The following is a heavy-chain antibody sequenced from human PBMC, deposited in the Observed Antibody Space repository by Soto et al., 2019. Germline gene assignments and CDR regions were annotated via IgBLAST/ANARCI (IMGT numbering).Heavy chain of an antibody. V-gene: IGHV4-4*02. CDR2: IYHSGTT. CDR1: GGSISSSNW. CDR3: VFPATADFDY. D-gene: IGHD6-13*01. Sequence: SETLSLTCVVSGGSISSSNWWSWVRQPPGKGLEWIGEIYHSGTTNYSPSLKSRVIISADMSKNHFSLTLTSVTAADTAVYYCVFPATADFDYWGQGTPVTVSS. J-gene: IGHJ4*02.